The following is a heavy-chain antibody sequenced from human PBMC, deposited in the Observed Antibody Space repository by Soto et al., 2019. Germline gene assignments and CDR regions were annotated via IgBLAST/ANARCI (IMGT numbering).Heavy chain of an antibody. CDR1: GYTFTSYA. V-gene: IGHV1-3*01. CDR3: AATRTAIQELDY. CDR2: INAGNGNT. D-gene: IGHD2-21*02. Sequence: ASVKVSCKASGYTFTSYAMHWVRQAPGQRLEWMGWINAGNGNTKYSQKFQGRVTITRDTSASTAYMELSSLRSDDTAVYYCAATRTAIQELDYWGQGTLVTVSS. J-gene: IGHJ4*02.